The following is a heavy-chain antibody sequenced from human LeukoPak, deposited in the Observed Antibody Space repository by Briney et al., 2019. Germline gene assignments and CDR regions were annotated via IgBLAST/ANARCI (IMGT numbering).Heavy chain of an antibody. Sequence: ASVKVSCKASGYTFTSYGISWVRQAPGQGLEWMGWISAYNGNTNYAQKLQGRVTMTTDTSTSTAYMELRSLRSDDTAVYYCARVSDIVVVPGYFDYWGQGTLVTVSS. CDR1: GYTFTSYG. CDR3: ARVSDIVVVPGYFDY. V-gene: IGHV1-18*01. CDR2: ISAYNGNT. J-gene: IGHJ4*02. D-gene: IGHD2-2*01.